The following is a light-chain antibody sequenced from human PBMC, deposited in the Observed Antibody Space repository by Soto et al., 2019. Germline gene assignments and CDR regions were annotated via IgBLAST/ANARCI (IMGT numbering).Light chain of an antibody. J-gene: IGLJ3*02. CDR1: GSNIRPNN. CDR2: TDI. CDR3: AAWDDSLNGWV. V-gene: IGLV1-44*01. Sequence: QSVLTQPPSTSGTPGQRVTISCSGGGSNIRPNNVNWYLQLPGRAPKLLIYTDIHRPAGVPDRFSGSKSGTSASLAISGLQSEDEADYYCAAWDDSLNGWVFGGGTKVTVL.